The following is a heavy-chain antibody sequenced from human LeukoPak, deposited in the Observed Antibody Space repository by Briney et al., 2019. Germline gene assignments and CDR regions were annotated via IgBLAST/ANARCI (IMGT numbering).Heavy chain of an antibody. J-gene: IGHJ5*02. V-gene: IGHV4-59*08. D-gene: IGHD2-15*01. Sequence: SETPSLTCTVSGGSISSYYWNWIRQPPGKGLEWIGYICYSGSTNYNPSLKSRVTISVDTSKNQFSLKLSSVTAADTAVYYCARQIVVVPAALYWFDPWGQGTLVTVSS. CDR3: ARQIVVVPAALYWFDP. CDR2: ICYSGST. CDR1: GGSISSYY.